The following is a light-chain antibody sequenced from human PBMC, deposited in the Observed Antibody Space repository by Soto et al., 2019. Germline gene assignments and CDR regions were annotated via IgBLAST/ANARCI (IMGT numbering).Light chain of an antibody. CDR1: QSISSW. Sequence: ILMTQSPSSLSSSLGDRVTITFRASQSISSWLAWYQQKPGKAPKLLIYDASSLESGVPSRFSGSGSGTEFTLTISSLQPDDFATYYCQQYNSYRTFGQGTKVDIK. CDR2: DAS. J-gene: IGKJ1*01. CDR3: QQYNSYRT. V-gene: IGKV1-5*01.